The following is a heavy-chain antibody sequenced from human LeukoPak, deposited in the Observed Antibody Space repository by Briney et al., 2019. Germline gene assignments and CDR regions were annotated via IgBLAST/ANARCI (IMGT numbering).Heavy chain of an antibody. CDR3: ARGARKGDDYGGFFDY. V-gene: IGHV3-21*01. D-gene: IGHD4-23*01. CDR2: ISSSSSYI. Sequence: PGGSLRLSCAASGFTFSSYSMNWVRQAPGKGLEWVSCISSSSSYIYYADSVKGRFTISRDNAKNSLYLQMNSLRAEDTAVYYCARGARKGDDYGGFFDYWGQGTLVTVSS. CDR1: GFTFSSYS. J-gene: IGHJ4*02.